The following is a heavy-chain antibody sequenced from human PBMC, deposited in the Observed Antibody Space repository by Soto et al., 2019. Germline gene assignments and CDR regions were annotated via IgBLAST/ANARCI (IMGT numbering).Heavy chain of an antibody. Sequence: GGSLRLSCAVSGFTFSNAWMTWVRQAPGKGLEWVGRIKSKTGGGTADYAAPVKGRFTISRDDSKNTLYLQMNGLKTEDTAIYYCTKATYSDYDPTDYWGQGTLVTVSS. CDR3: TKATYSDYDPTDY. J-gene: IGHJ4*02. D-gene: IGHD4-17*01. V-gene: IGHV3-15*01. CDR2: IKSKTGGGTA. CDR1: GFTFSNAW.